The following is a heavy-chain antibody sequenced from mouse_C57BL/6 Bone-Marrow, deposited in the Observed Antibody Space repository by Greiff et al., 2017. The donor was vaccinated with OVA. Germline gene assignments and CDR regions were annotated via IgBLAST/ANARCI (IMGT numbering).Heavy chain of an antibody. D-gene: IGHD4-1*01. CDR1: GYSITSGYY. V-gene: IGHV3-6*01. CDR3: ARDRGWDVFDY. Sequence: EVHLVESGPGLVKPSQSLSLTCSVTGYSITSGYYWNWIRQFPGNKLEWMGYISYDGSNNYNPSLKNRISITRDTSKNQFFLKLNSVTTEDTATYYCARDRGWDVFDYWGQGTTLTVSS. CDR2: ISYDGSN. J-gene: IGHJ2*01.